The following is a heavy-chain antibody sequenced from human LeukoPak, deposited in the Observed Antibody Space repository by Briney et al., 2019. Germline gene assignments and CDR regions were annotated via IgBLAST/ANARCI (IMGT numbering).Heavy chain of an antibody. Sequence: ASVKVSCKASGYTFTSYGISWVRQAPGQGLEWMGWISAYNGNTNYAQKLQGRVTMTTDTSTSTAYMELRSLRSDDTAVYYCARVSFGLVPTTKPLDYWGQGTLVTVSS. J-gene: IGHJ4*02. V-gene: IGHV1-18*01. D-gene: IGHD2-2*01. CDR1: GYTFTSYG. CDR2: ISAYNGNT. CDR3: ARVSFGLVPTTKPLDY.